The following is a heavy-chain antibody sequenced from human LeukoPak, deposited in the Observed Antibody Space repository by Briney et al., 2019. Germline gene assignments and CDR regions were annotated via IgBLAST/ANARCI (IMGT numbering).Heavy chain of an antibody. CDR2: ISGNGGST. J-gene: IGHJ4*02. CDR1: GFTFSNYA. CDR3: AKRIAAPSFDY. D-gene: IGHD6-13*01. Sequence: GGSLRLSSAASGFTFSNYAMSWVRQAPGKGLEWVSTISGNGGSTYYADSVKGRFTTSRDNSKNTVYLQMNSLRAEDTAVYYCAKRIAAPSFDYWGQGTLVTVSS. V-gene: IGHV3-23*01.